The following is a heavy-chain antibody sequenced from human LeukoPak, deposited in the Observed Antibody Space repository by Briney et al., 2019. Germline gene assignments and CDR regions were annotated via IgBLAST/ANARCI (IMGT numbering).Heavy chain of an antibody. CDR3: ARDRPGAPVPGVVAY. CDR1: GFTFSSYE. V-gene: IGHV3-7*05. J-gene: IGHJ4*02. D-gene: IGHD3-10*01. CDR2: INQHGSEK. Sequence: GGSLRLSCAASGFTFSSYEMKWVRQAPGKGLEWMANINQHGSEKYYVDSVEGRFTISRDNAKNSLYLQMDSLRADDTAVYYCARDRPGAPVPGVVAYWGQGTLVSVSS.